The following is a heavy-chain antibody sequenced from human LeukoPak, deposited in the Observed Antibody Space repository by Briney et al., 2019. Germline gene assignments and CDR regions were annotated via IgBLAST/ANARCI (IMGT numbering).Heavy chain of an antibody. CDR1: GFTFSSYG. D-gene: IGHD4-23*01. CDR2: IRSKANGGTT. Sequence: GGSLRLSCAASGFTFSSYGMHWVRQAPGKGLEWVGFIRSKANGGTTEYAASVKDRFIISRDDSKSIAYLQMDSLKTEDTAIYYCSRVGGGWVGKGDYWGQGTLVTISS. CDR3: SRVGGGWVGKGDY. V-gene: IGHV3-49*04. J-gene: IGHJ4*02.